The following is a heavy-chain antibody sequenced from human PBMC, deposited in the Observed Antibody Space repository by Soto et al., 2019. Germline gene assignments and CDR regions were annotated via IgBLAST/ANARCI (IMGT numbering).Heavy chain of an antibody. V-gene: IGHV5-51*01. D-gene: IGHD5-12*01. Sequence: GESLKICCKGSGYSFTSDWIAWVRQMPGKGLECMGIIYPGDSDTRYSPSFQGQVTISVDKSINTAYLQWSSLRASDTAIYYCARHGYMSSPTNYFDAWGHRAPVIVSS. CDR3: ARHGYMSSPTNYFDA. J-gene: IGHJ4*01. CDR2: IYPGDSDT. CDR1: GYSFTSDW.